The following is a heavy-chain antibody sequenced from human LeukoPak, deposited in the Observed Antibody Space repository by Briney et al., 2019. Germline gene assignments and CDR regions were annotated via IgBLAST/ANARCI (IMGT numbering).Heavy chain of an antibody. D-gene: IGHD5-24*01. CDR1: GYTFTDYY. V-gene: IGHV1-2*02. CDR2: INSNSGGT. J-gene: IGHJ3*02. CDR3: AREIRSTINGYDI. Sequence: ASVKVSCKASGYTFTDYYIHWLRQAPGQGLEWMGWINSNSGGTQYAQKFQGRVTVTRDVSITTAYMELTGMTSDDTAVYYCAREIRSTINGYDIWGQGTVVIVS.